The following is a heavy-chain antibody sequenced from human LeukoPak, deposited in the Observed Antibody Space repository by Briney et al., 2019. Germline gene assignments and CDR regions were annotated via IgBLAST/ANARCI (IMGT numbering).Heavy chain of an antibody. J-gene: IGHJ3*02. CDR1: GGSISSYY. D-gene: IGHD3-9*01. Sequence: PSETLSLTCTVSGGSISSYYWSWIRQPPGKGLEWIGYIYYSGSTNYNPSLKSRITISVDTSKNQFSLKLSSVTAADTAVYYCARDRARGDAWLVDIWGQGTMVTVSS. CDR2: IYYSGST. CDR3: ARDRARGDAWLVDI. V-gene: IGHV4-59*01.